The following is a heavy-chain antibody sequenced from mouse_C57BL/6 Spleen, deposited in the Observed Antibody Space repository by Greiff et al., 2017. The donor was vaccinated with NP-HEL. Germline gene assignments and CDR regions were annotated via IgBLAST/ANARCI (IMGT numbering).Heavy chain of an antibody. J-gene: IGHJ2*01. CDR3: ARSPYYYGSSYVLFDY. CDR2: IYPGDGDT. D-gene: IGHD1-1*01. V-gene: IGHV1-82*01. CDR1: GYAFSSSW. Sequence: QVQLQQSGPELVKPGASVKISCKASGYAFSSSWMNWVKQRPGQGLEWIGRIYPGDGDTNYNGKFKGKATLTADKSSSTAYMQLSSLTSEDSAVYFCARSPYYYGSSYVLFDYWGQGTTLTVSS.